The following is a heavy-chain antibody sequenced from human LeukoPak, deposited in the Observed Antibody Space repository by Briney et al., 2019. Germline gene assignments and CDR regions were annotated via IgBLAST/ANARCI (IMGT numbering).Heavy chain of an antibody. CDR2: ISTYNGNT. Sequence: ASVKVSCKASGYTFTSHGISWVRQAPGQGLEWMGWISTYNGNTNYAQKLQGRVSMTTDTSTSTAYMDLRSLRSDDTAVYYCARRWEPNDAFDIWGQGTMVTVSS. V-gene: IGHV1-18*01. CDR3: ARRWEPNDAFDI. D-gene: IGHD1-26*01. CDR1: GYTFTSHG. J-gene: IGHJ3*02.